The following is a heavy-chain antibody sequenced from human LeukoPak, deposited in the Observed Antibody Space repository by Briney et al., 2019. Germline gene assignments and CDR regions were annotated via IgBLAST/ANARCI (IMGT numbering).Heavy chain of an antibody. D-gene: IGHD6-6*01. Sequence: ASVKVSCKASGYTFTNYYIHWMRQAPGQGLEWVGIINLNAVTTRYAQKFQGRITVTRDTSTSTVYMELSSLRSDDTAVYYCARTAARRFDYWGQGTLVTVSS. CDR1: GYTFTNYY. V-gene: IGHV1-46*01. CDR3: ARTAARRFDY. J-gene: IGHJ4*02. CDR2: INLNAVTT.